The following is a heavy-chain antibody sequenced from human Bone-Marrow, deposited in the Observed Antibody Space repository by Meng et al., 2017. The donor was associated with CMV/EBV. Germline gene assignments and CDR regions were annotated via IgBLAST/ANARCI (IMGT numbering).Heavy chain of an antibody. CDR2: ISSSGSTI. V-gene: IGHV3-48*03. J-gene: IGHJ4*02. CDR1: GFTFSSYE. D-gene: IGHD5-24*01. Sequence: GGSLRLSCAASGFTFSSYEMNWVRQAPGKGLEWVSYISSSGSTIYYADSVKGRFTISRDNAKNSLYLQMNSLRAEDTAVYYCAKGLFRDGYNYWGWADYWGQGTLVTVSS. CDR3: AKGLFRDGYNYWGWADY.